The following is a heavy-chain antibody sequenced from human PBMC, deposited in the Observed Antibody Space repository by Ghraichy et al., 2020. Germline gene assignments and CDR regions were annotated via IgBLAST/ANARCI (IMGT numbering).Heavy chain of an antibody. CDR2: IYHSGST. CDR3: AREGSRAMIVLDY. D-gene: IGHD3-22*01. J-gene: IGHJ4*02. Sequence: SETLSLTCAVSGGSISSSNWWSWVRQPPGKGLEWIGEIYHSGSTNYNPSLKSRVTISVDKSKNQFSLKLSSVTAADTAVYYCAREGSRAMIVLDYWGQGTLVTVSS. CDR1: GGSISSSNW. V-gene: IGHV4-4*02.